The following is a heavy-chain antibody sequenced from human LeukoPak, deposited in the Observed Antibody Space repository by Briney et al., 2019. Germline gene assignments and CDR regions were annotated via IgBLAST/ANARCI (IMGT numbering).Heavy chain of an antibody. V-gene: IGHV5-51*01. D-gene: IGHD3-10*01. Sequence: GESLKISCKGSEYTFTHFWIAWVRQMPGKGLEWMGIIYSGDSDTRYSPSFEGQVTISADKSINTAYLQWSSLKASDTAMYYCARLDTSGNGPSAFGLWGQGTLVTVSS. J-gene: IGHJ3*01. CDR2: IYSGDSDT. CDR3: ARLDTSGNGPSAFGL. CDR1: EYTFTHFW.